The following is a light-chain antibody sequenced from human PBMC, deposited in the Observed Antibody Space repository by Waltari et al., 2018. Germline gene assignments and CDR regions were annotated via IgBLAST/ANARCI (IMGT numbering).Light chain of an antibody. CDR3: SSYTSSSLVV. CDR1: SSDVGGYNF. V-gene: IGLV2-14*01. CDR2: DVS. J-gene: IGLJ2*01. Sequence: QPALTPPASVSGSPGQSLTLSCTGTSSDVGGYNFVSWYHQPPGKAPTPMIYDVSKRPSGVSNRFSGAKSGNTASLTISGLQAEDEAAYYCSSYTSSSLVVFGGGTKLTVL.